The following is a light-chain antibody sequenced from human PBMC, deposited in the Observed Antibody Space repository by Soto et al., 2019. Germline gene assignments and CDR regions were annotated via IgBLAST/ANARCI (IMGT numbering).Light chain of an antibody. CDR1: QGISNY. V-gene: IGKV1-27*01. Sequence: DIQMTQSPSSLSASVGDRVPITCRASQGISNYLAWWQQKPGKVPKLLINAASTLQPGVPSRFSGSGSGTDFTLTISSLQPEDVATYYCQKSNSAPWAFGQGTKVEVK. CDR2: AAS. J-gene: IGKJ1*01. CDR3: QKSNSAPWA.